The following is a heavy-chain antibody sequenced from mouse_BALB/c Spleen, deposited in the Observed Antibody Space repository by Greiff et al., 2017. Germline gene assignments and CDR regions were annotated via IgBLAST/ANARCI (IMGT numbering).Heavy chain of an antibody. J-gene: IGHJ3*01. CDR3: ARGFYYRSVFAY. CDR1: GFTFSSYA. V-gene: IGHV5-6-5*01. CDR2: ISSGGST. D-gene: IGHD2-14*01. Sequence: EVQLVESGGGLVTPGGSLKLSCAASGFTFSSYAMSWVRQTPEKRLEWVASISSGGSTYYPDSVKGRFTISRDNARNILYLQMSSLRSEDTAMYYCARGFYYRSVFAYWGQGTLVTVSA.